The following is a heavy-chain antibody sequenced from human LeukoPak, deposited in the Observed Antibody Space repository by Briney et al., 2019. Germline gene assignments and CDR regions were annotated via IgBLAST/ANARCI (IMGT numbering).Heavy chain of an antibody. CDR2: ISGSGGST. CDR3: AKDGVATIGGNYYYYMDV. V-gene: IGHV3-23*01. D-gene: IGHD5-12*01. J-gene: IGHJ6*03. Sequence: PGGSLRLSCAASGFTFSSYAMSWVRQAPGKGLEWVSAISGSGGSTYYADSVKGRFTISRDNSKNTLYLQMNSLGAEDTAVYYCAKDGVATIGGNYYYYMDVWGKGTTVTVSS. CDR1: GFTFSSYA.